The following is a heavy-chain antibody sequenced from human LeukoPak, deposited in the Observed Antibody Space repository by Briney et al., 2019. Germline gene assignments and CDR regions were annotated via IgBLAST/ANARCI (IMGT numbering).Heavy chain of an antibody. CDR1: GYTFTSYG. CDR3: AGVREGPLSDTAMATV. Sequence: VASAKVSCKASGYTFTSYGISWVRQAPGQGLEWMGWISAYNGNTNYAQKLQGRVTMTTDTSTSTAYMELRSLRSDDTAVYYCAGVREGPLSDTAMATVWGQGTLVTVSS. J-gene: IGHJ4*02. D-gene: IGHD5-18*01. V-gene: IGHV1-18*01. CDR2: ISAYNGNT.